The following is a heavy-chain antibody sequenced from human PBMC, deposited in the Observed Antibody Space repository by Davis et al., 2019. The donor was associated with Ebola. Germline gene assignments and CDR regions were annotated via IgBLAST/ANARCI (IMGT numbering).Heavy chain of an antibody. CDR2: IYYSGST. Sequence: MPSETLSLTCTVSGGSISSGGYYWSWIRQHPGKGLEWIGYIYYSGSTYYNPSLKSRVTISVDTSKNQFSLKLSSVTAADTAVYYCARDGLWFGELWGMDVWGQGTTVTVSS. D-gene: IGHD3-10*01. CDR1: GGSISSGGYY. CDR3: ARDGLWFGELWGMDV. V-gene: IGHV4-31*03. J-gene: IGHJ6*02.